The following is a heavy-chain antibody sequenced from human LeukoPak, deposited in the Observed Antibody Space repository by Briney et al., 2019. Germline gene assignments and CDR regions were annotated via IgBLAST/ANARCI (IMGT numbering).Heavy chain of an antibody. V-gene: IGHV3-7*01. D-gene: IGHD2-2*01. CDR3: ARDDCSSISCYHNWFDP. CDR1: GFTFSSYW. J-gene: IGHJ5*02. Sequence: GGSLRLSCAASGFTFSSYWMSWVRQAPGKGLEWVANIKQDGSEKYYVDSVKGRFTISRDNAKNSLYLQMNSPRAEDTAVYYCARDDCSSISCYHNWFDPWGQGTLVTVSS. CDR2: IKQDGSEK.